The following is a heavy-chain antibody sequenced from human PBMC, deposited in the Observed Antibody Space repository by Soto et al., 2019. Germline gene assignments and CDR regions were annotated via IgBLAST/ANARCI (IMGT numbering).Heavy chain of an antibody. Sequence: SETRSLPCALSGYSISSYYYWGWIRQPPGQGLEWIGSIYHSGSTYYNPSLESRVTTSLDTSRNQVSLKLSSVTAADTAMYFCARERENDYGSGLNFGCWGQGTRVTVSS. CDR1: GYSISSYYY. CDR3: ARERENDYGSGLNFGC. J-gene: IGHJ4*02. CDR2: IYHSGST. D-gene: IGHD3-10*01. V-gene: IGHV4-38-2*02.